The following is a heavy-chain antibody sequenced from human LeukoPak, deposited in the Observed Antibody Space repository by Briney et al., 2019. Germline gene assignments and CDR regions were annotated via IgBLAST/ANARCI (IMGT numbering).Heavy chain of an antibody. CDR2: INPNSGGT. CDR1: GYTFTSYY. Sequence: ASVKVSCKASGYTFTSYYIHWVRQAPGQGLEWMGWINPNSGGTNYAQKFQGRVTMTRDTSINSAYMELRRLRSDDTAVYYCARDGNCSGGSCSLDYWGQGTLVTVSS. D-gene: IGHD2-15*01. CDR3: ARDGNCSGGSCSLDY. V-gene: IGHV1-2*02. J-gene: IGHJ4*02.